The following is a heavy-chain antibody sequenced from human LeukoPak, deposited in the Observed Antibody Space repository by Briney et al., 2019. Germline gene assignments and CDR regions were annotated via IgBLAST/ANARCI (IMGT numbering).Heavy chain of an antibody. V-gene: IGHV4-38-2*02. CDR1: GYSISSGYY. CDR3: AREDLDVEY. Sequence: SETLSLTCSVSGYSISSGYYWGWIRQPPGKGLEWIGSIYHSGSTYYNPSLKSRVTISVDTSKNQFSLKLSSVTAADTAVYYCAREDLDVEYRGPGTLVTVSS. D-gene: IGHD2-2*03. CDR2: IYHSGST. J-gene: IGHJ4*02.